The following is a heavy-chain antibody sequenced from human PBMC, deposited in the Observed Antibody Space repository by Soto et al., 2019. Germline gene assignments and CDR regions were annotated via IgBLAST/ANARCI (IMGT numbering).Heavy chain of an antibody. CDR2: VYYGGST. D-gene: IGHD3-16*02. V-gene: IGHV4-39*01. CDR1: GRSISSSSYY. CDR3: ARAFACSYRQFDY. Sequence: QPQLQESGPGLVKPSETLSLNCTVSGRSISSSSYYWGCIRQPPGKGLEWIGSVYYGGSTYYKPSFKSRVTMSVDTSKNQFSLKLSSVTAADTAVYFCARAFACSYRQFDYWGQGTLVTVSS. J-gene: IGHJ4*02.